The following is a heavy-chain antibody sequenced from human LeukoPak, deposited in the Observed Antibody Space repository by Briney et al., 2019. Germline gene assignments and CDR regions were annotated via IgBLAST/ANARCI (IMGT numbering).Heavy chain of an antibody. Sequence: PSETLPLTCTVSGGSISSYYWSRIRQPPGKGLEWIGYIYYSGSTNYNPSLKSRVTISVDTSKNQFSLKLSSVTAADTAVYYCARATNYYYYYYMDVWGKGTTVTVSS. J-gene: IGHJ6*03. CDR3: ARATNYYYYYYMDV. CDR1: GGSISSYY. V-gene: IGHV4-59*01. CDR2: IYYSGST.